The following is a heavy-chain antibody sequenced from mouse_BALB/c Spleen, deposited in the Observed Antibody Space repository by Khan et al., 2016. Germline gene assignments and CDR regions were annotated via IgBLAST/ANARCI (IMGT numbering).Heavy chain of an antibody. J-gene: IGHJ3*01. D-gene: IGHD2-14*01. CDR2: IRLKSNNYAT. Sequence: EVKLEESGGDLVQPGGSMKLSCVVSGFTFSNYWMNWVRQSPEKGLGWVAEIRLKSNNYATHYAESVKGRFTISRDDSKSSVYLQMNNSRAEDTAIYYCTRAYDRCIWFAYWGQGTLVTVSA. V-gene: IGHV6-6*02. CDR1: GFTFSNYW. CDR3: TRAYDRCIWFAY.